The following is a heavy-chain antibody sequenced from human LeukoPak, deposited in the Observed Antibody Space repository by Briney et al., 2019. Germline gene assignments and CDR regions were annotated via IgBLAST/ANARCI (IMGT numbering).Heavy chain of an antibody. D-gene: IGHD3-22*01. J-gene: IGHJ5*02. V-gene: IGHV3-48*01. CDR3: ARVLHKRNYDSSDYYGS. CDR2: ISSSSSTI. CDR1: GFTFSSYS. Sequence: PGGSLRLSCAASGFTFSSYSMNWVRQAPGKGLEGVSYISSSSSTIYYADSVKGRFTISRDNAKNSLYLQLNSLRAEDTAVYYCARVLHKRNYDSSDYYGSWGQGTLVTVSS.